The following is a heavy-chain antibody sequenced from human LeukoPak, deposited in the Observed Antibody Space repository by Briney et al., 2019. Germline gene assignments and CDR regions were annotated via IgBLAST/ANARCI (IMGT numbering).Heavy chain of an antibody. Sequence: GGSLRLSCAASGFTFSSYSMNWVRQAPGKGLEWVSSISSSSSYIYYADSVKGRFTISRDNAKNSLYLQMNSLRAEDTAVYYCAKDRGSGWYFDYWGQGTLVTVSS. V-gene: IGHV3-21*04. CDR2: ISSSSSYI. CDR3: AKDRGSGWYFDY. D-gene: IGHD6-19*01. J-gene: IGHJ4*02. CDR1: GFTFSSYS.